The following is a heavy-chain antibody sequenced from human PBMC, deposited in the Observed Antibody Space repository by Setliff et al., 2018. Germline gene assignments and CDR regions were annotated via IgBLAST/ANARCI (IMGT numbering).Heavy chain of an antibody. D-gene: IGHD2-15*01. CDR3: ARVPRFTDMRNAFDI. CDR1: GGSISSGGYY. CDR2: IYYSGST. Sequence: KASETLSLTCTVSGGSISSGGYYWSWIRQHPGKGLEWIGYIYYSGSTYYNPSLKSRVAISVDTSKNQFSLKLSSVTAADTAVYYCARVPRFTDMRNAFDIWGQGTMVTVSS. V-gene: IGHV4-31*03. J-gene: IGHJ3*02.